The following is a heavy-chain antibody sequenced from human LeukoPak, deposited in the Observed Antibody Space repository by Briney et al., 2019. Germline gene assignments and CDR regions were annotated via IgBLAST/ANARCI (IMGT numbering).Heavy chain of an antibody. V-gene: IGHV6-1*01. CDR1: GESVSANFVA. CDR3: AREKGTGMGVDY. D-gene: IGHD1-1*01. J-gene: IGHJ4*02. Sequence: SQTLSLTCAISGESVSANFVAWNWVRQSPSRGLEWLGRAYYRSKWYNDYAVSVKSRITINPDTSKNQFSLQLNSVTPEDTAVYYCAREKGTGMGVDYWGQGTLVTVSS. CDR2: AYYRSKWYN.